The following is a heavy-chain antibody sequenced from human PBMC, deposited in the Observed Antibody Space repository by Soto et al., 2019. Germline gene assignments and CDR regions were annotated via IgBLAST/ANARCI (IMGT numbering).Heavy chain of an antibody. V-gene: IGHV3-53*02. Sequence: EVQLVETGGGLIQSGGSLRLSCAASGFTVSSNDMSWVRQAPGKGLEWVSVIYSGGSTHDADSVKGRFTISRDNSKNTVSLQMYSLRVDDTAVYYCASSSRKDYYFAMDAWGQGTTVIVSS. D-gene: IGHD6-6*01. CDR1: GFTVSSND. CDR3: ASSSRKDYYFAMDA. J-gene: IGHJ6*02. CDR2: IYSGGST.